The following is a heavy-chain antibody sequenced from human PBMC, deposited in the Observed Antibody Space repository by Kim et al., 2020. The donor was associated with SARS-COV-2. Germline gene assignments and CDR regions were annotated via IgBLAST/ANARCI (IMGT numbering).Heavy chain of an antibody. J-gene: IGHJ4*02. CDR2: IYPGDSDT. CDR3: ARLIYGSGSYYKTNTLYYCDY. Sequence: GESLKISCKGSGYSFTSYWIGWVRQMPGKGLEWMGIIYPGDSDTRYSPSFQGQVTISADKSISTAYLQWSSLKASDTAMYYCARLIYGSGSYYKTNTLYYCDYWGQGTLVTVSS. V-gene: IGHV5-51*01. D-gene: IGHD3-10*01. CDR1: GYSFTSYW.